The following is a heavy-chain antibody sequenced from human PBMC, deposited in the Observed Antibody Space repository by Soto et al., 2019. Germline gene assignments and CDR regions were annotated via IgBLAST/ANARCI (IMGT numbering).Heavy chain of an antibody. CDR2: IYWNTER. D-gene: IGHD2-21*01. Sequence: QITLKESGPTLVKPTHTLTLTCTFSGFSLTTGGLGVAWLRQPPGMALEWLADIYWNTERNYRPSLSDRATITSDTSKNQVVLTVTNVNPVDTGTYYCSHRRVHSVMWFDPWGKGILVTVSS. J-gene: IGHJ5*02. CDR3: SHRRVHSVMWFDP. V-gene: IGHV2-5*01. CDR1: GFSLTTGGLG.